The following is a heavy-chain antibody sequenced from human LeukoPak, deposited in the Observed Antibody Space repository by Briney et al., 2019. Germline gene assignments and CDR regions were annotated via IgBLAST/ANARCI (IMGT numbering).Heavy chain of an antibody. CDR2: IRSRTKGATT. V-gene: IGHV3-49*04. CDR1: GFAFGDYP. J-gene: IGHJ4*02. D-gene: IGHD1-14*01. Sequence: PGGSLRLSCATSGFAFGDYPMNWVRQRPGKGLEWVGIIRSRTKGATTDYAASVKGRFTISRDDSKATVYLQMDSLKIGDTAVYYCSRDLGTTETGDDYWGQGTLVTVSS. CDR3: SRDLGTTETGDDY.